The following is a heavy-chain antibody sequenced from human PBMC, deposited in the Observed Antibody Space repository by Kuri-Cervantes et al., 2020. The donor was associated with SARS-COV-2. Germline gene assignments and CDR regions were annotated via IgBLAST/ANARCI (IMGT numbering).Heavy chain of an antibody. D-gene: IGHD6-19*01. J-gene: IGHJ4*02. CDR2: IFYSGTT. CDR1: TGSVNTGDFY. Sequence: SETLSLTCTVSTGSVNTGDFYWAWLRQPPGKGLEWIAYIFYSGTTYYNPSLKSRVFISSDASKNQFSLKLSSVTAADTAVYYCARGYSSGWPGFFDCWGQGTLVTVSS. CDR3: ARGYSSGWPGFFDC. V-gene: IGHV4-30-4*01.